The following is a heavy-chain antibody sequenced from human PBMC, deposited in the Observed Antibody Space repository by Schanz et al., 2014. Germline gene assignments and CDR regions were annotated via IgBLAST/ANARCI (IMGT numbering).Heavy chain of an antibody. CDR3: TKDKSQIAVAGHFDL. Sequence: EVQLAESGGGLVQPGGSLRLSCAASGFTFSGFWMTWVRQAPGRGLEWVSSISTSGTYMYIADSLKGRLTISRDDAKKSMYLQMNNLRAEDTALYYCTKDKSQIAVAGHFDLWGQGTLVTVSS. J-gene: IGHJ4*02. CDR1: GFTFSGFW. D-gene: IGHD6-19*01. CDR2: ISTSGTYM. V-gene: IGHV3-21*04.